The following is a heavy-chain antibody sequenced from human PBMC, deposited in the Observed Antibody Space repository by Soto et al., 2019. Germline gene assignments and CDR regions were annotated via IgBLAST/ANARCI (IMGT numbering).Heavy chain of an antibody. J-gene: IGHJ6*02. Sequence: QVQLVQSGAEVKKPGSSVKVSCKASGGTFSNYAISWVRQAPGQGLEWMGGIIPIFGTANYAQKFQGRVTITADEPTSTAHVELSSLRSEDTAVCHGARRLRQWPYHYGIDVWGQGTTVTVSS. D-gene: IGHD2-15*01. CDR1: GGTFSNYA. CDR3: ARRLRQWPYHYGIDV. V-gene: IGHV1-69*12. CDR2: IIPIFGTA.